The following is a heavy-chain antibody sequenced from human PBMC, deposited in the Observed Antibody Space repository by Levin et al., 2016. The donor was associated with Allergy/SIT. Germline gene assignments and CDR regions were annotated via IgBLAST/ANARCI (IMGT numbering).Heavy chain of an antibody. CDR1: GFTFSSYS. CDR3: ARRGRPPSIAAAGTVDH. J-gene: IGHJ4*02. CDR2: ISSSSSYI. V-gene: IGHV3-21*01. D-gene: IGHD6-13*01. Sequence: ESLKISCAASGFTFSSYSMNWVRQAPGKGLEWVSSISSSSSYIYYADSVKGRFTISRDNAKNSLYLQMNSLRAEDTAVYYCARRGRPPSIAAAGTVDHWGQGTLVTVSS.